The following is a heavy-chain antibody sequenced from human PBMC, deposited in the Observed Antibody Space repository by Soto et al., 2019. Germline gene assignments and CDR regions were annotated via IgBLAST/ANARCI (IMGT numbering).Heavy chain of an antibody. V-gene: IGHV3-23*01. CDR3: AKVGLPYYDILTGYSFDY. D-gene: IGHD3-9*01. CDR1: GFTFSSYA. J-gene: IGHJ4*02. Sequence: GGSLRLSCAASGFTFSSYAMSWVRQAPGKGLEWVSAISGSGGSTYYADSVKGRFTISRENSKNTLYLQMNSLRAEDTAVYYCAKVGLPYYDILTGYSFDYWGQGTLVTVSS. CDR2: ISGSGGST.